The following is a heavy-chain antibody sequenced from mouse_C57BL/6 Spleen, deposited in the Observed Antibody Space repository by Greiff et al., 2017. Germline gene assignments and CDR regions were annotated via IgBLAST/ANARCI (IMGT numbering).Heavy chain of an antibody. CDR3: ERCDGLYCDVDG. D-gene: IGHD2-3*01. V-gene: IGHV1-78*01. CDR1: GYTFTDHT. J-gene: IGHJ1*03. CDR2: IYPRDGST. Sequence: QVQLQQSDAELVKPGASVKISCKVSGYTFTDHTIHWVKQRPEQGLEWIGYIYPRDGSTKYNEKFKGKATLTADKSSSTAYMQLNSLTSEDSAVYCGERCDGLYCDVDGWGTGTTVTVSS.